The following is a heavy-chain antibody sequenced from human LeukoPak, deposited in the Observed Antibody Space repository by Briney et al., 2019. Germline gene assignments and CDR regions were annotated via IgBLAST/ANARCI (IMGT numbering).Heavy chain of an antibody. Sequence: ASVKVSCKASGYTFTDYYMHWVRQAPGQGLEWMGWINPRSGDTNFAQKFQGRVTMTRDTSITTAYMELSRLTSDDTAVYYCARDYYGSGSFSGHWGQGTLVTVSS. CDR3: ARDYYGSGSFSGH. V-gene: IGHV1-2*02. CDR2: INPRSGDT. D-gene: IGHD3-10*01. J-gene: IGHJ4*02. CDR1: GYTFTDYY.